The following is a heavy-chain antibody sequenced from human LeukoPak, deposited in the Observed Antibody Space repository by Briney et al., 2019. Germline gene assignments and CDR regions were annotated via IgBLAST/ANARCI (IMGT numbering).Heavy chain of an antibody. D-gene: IGHD3-9*01. V-gene: IGHV1-69*01. J-gene: IGHJ4*02. CDR2: IIPIFGTA. CDR1: GCTFSSYA. Sequence: SVKVSCKASGCTFSSYAISWVRQAPGQGLEWMGGIIPIFGTANYAQKFQGRVTITADESTSTAYMELSSLRSEDTAVYYCAGSRQGDYDILTGYTNWGQGTLVTVSS. CDR3: AGSRQGDYDILTGYTN.